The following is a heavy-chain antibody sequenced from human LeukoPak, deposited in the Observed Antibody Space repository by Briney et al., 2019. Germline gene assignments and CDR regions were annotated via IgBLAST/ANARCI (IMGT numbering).Heavy chain of an antibody. J-gene: IGHJ5*01. CDR1: GFTFSSHW. V-gene: IGHV3-7*05. CDR2: IKQDGSEK. Sequence: PGGSLRLSCAASGFTFSSHWMIWVRQAPGKGLEWVASIKQDGSEKYYVDSVRGRFTISRDNAKNSLYLQMNTLRAEDTAMYYCARHPGNHRGAWGHGTLVTVFS. CDR3: ARHPGNHRGA.